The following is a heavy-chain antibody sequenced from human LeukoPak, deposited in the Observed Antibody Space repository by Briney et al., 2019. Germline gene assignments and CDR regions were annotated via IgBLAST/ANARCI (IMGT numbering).Heavy chain of an antibody. CDR2: IESDGSNE. CDR3: AKEGSGWSYLDY. D-gene: IGHD6-19*01. CDR1: GFSFSSYD. Sequence: GGSLRLSCAASGFSFSSYDMHWARQAPGKGLEWVTFIESDGSNEYYADSVKGRFTISRDNSKNTVYVQMNSLRAEDTAVYYCAKEGSGWSYLDYWGQGTVVTVSS. J-gene: IGHJ4*02. V-gene: IGHV3-30*02.